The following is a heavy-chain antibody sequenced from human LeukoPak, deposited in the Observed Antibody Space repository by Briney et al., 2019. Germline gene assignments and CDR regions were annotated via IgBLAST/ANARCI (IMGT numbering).Heavy chain of an antibody. CDR2: IKQDEREK. CDR3: ARDLCSSSGGCYCGRHSYGSGLYFGS. CDR1: ASTFSTKW. V-gene: IGHV3-7*01. J-gene: IGHJ4*02. Sequence: GGSLSLSCAVYASTFSTKWMTWVRQAQGKGLEWVANIKQDEREKYYVDSVKGRFTISRDNAKSSLFLQMTSLRAEDTAVYDCARDLCSSSGGCYCGRHSYGSGLYFGSWGQGTMVTVAS. D-gene: IGHD2-15*01.